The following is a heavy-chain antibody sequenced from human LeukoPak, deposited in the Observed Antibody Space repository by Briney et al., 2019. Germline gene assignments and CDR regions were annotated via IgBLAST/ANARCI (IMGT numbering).Heavy chain of an antibody. CDR3: ARGYDFWSGYYSYYFDY. V-gene: IGHV4-30-4*08. J-gene: IGHJ4*02. CDR1: GGSLSSGDYY. Sequence: PSETLSLTCTVSGGSLSSGDYYWSWIRQPPGKGLEWLGYIYYSGSTYYNPSLKSRVTISVDTSKNQFSLKLSSVTAADTAVYYCARGYDFWSGYYSYYFDYWGQGTLVTVSS. CDR2: IYYSGST. D-gene: IGHD3-3*01.